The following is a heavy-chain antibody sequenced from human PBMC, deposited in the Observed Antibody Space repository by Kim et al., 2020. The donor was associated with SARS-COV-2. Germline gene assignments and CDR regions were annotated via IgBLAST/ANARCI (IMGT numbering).Heavy chain of an antibody. CDR2: ISSSSSYI. Sequence: GGSLRLSCAASGFTFSSYSMNWVRQAPGKGLEWVSSISSSSSYIYYADSVKGRFTISRDNAKNSLYLQMNSLRAEDTAVYYCARRDCSGGSCYHDYWGQGTLVTVSS. CDR3: ARRDCSGGSCYHDY. J-gene: IGHJ4*02. CDR1: GFTFSSYS. V-gene: IGHV3-21*01. D-gene: IGHD2-15*01.